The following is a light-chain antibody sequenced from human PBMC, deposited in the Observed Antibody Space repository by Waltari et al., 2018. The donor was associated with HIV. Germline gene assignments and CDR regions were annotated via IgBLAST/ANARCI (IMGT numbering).Light chain of an antibody. CDR1: SSDVGGSKY. CDR3: NSYAGSNNWV. J-gene: IGLJ3*02. V-gene: IGLV2-8*01. Sequence: QSALTQPPSASGSTGQSVTISCTGTSSDVGGSKYVSWYQQHPGKAPKLMIYEVNKRPSGVPDRFSGSQSTNTASLTVSGLQADDEADYYCNSYAGSNNWVFGGGTKLTVL. CDR2: EVN.